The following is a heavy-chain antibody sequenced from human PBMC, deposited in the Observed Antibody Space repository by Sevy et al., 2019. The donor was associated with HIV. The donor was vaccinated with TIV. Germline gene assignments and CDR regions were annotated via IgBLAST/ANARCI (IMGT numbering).Heavy chain of an antibody. CDR3: ARDNAVEANFDY. V-gene: IGHV3-11*01. D-gene: IGHD2-8*01. Sequence: GGSLRLSCAASGFTFSDYYMSWIRQAPGKGLEWVSYISSSGSTIYYAHSVKGRFTISRDNAKNSLYLQMNSLRAEDTAVYYCARDNAVEANFDYWGQGTLVTVSS. CDR2: ISSSGSTI. CDR1: GFTFSDYY. J-gene: IGHJ4*02.